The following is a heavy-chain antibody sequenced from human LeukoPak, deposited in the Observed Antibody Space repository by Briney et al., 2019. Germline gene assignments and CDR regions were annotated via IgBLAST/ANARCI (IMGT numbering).Heavy chain of an antibody. CDR1: GGSFSGYY. J-gene: IGHJ6*03. CDR3: ARGRVYSYGRSYYYYYYMDV. V-gene: IGHV4-34*01. D-gene: IGHD5-18*01. Sequence: SETLSLTCAVYGGSFSGYYWSWIRQPPGKGLEWIGEINHSGSTNYNPSLKSRVTISVDTSKNQFSLKLSSVTAADTAVYYCARGRVYSYGRSYYYYYYMDVWGKGTTVTVSS. CDR2: INHSGST.